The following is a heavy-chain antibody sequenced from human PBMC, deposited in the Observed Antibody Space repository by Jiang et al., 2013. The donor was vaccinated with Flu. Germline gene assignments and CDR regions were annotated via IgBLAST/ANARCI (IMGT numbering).Heavy chain of an antibody. Sequence: CKGSGYSFTNYWIAWVRQMPGKGPEWMGIIYPGDSDTRYSPSFQGQVTISVDKSISTAYLQWSSLKASDTAMYYCAKHKDRIIAARLGGLDVWGQGTTVTVSS. CDR1: GYSFTNYW. J-gene: IGHJ6*02. CDR3: AKHKDRIIAARLGGLDV. CDR2: IYPGDSDT. V-gene: IGHV5-51*01. D-gene: IGHD6-6*01.